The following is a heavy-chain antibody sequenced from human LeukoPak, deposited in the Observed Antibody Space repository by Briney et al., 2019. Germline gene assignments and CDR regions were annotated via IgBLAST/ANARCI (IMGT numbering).Heavy chain of an antibody. Sequence: PSETLSLTCTVSGGSISSYYRSWIRQPAGKGLEWVGRIYSSGSTNDNPSLKSRVTMSVDTSKNQFSLKLTSVTAADTAVYYCARARSGSLDYWGQGTLVTVSS. D-gene: IGHD1-26*01. J-gene: IGHJ4*02. CDR2: IYSSGST. CDR1: GGSISSYY. V-gene: IGHV4-4*07. CDR3: ARARSGSLDY.